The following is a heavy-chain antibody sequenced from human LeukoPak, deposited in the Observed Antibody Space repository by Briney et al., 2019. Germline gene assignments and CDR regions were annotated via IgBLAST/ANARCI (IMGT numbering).Heavy chain of an antibody. D-gene: IGHD6-19*01. CDR2: IKTDGSST. J-gene: IGHJ4*02. V-gene: IGHV3-74*01. Sequence: GRSLRLSCEASGFTFSSYWMHWVRQAPGKGLVWVARIKTDGSSTTYADSVKGRFTISRDNAKNSLYLQMNSLRSEDTALYYCAKDNIRIVVAGTIDYWGQGTLVTVSS. CDR3: AKDNIRIVVAGTIDY. CDR1: GFTFSSYW.